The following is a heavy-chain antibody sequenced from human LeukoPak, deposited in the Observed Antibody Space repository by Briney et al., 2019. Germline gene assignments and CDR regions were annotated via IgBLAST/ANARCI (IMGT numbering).Heavy chain of an antibody. Sequence: GGSLRLSCAASGFTFSSYSMNWVRQAPGKGLEWVAVIWSHGSNKYYGDSVKGRFTISRDNSKNTLHLQMNSLRAEDTAVYYCARALSSGWATFEYWGQGTLVTVSS. D-gene: IGHD6-19*01. J-gene: IGHJ4*02. CDR2: IWSHGSNK. V-gene: IGHV3-33*08. CDR3: ARALSSGWATFEY. CDR1: GFTFSSYS.